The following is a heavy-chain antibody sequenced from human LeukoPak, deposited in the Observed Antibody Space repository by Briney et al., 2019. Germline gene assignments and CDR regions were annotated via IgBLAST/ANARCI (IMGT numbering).Heavy chain of an antibody. CDR1: GFTFSGYG. CDR3: ARDRGYSGYDGTPTIID. D-gene: IGHD5-12*01. V-gene: IGHV3-33*01. J-gene: IGHJ4*02. CDR2: IWYDGNSK. Sequence: PGRSLRLSCAVSGFTFSGYGMHWVRQAPGKGLEWVAVIWYDGNSKYYAGSVKGRFTISRDNSKNTLYLQMNSLRVEDMAVYYCARDRGYSGYDGTPTIIDWGQGTLVTVSS.